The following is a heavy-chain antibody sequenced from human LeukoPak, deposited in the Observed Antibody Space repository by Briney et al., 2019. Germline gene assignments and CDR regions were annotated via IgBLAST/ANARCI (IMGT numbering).Heavy chain of an antibody. CDR2: ISSSSSYI. J-gene: IGHJ4*02. CDR3: ASRRTPYGGNSLDY. Sequence: GGSLRLSCAASGFTFSSYSMNWVRQAPGKGLEWVSSISSSSSYIYYADSVKGRFTISRDNAKNSLHLQMNSLRAEDTAVYYCASRRTPYGGNSLDYWGQGTLVTVSS. CDR1: GFTFSSYS. D-gene: IGHD4-23*01. V-gene: IGHV3-21*01.